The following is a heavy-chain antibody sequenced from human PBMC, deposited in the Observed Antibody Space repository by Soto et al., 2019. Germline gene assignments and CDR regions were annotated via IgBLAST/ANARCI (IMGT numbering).Heavy chain of an antibody. CDR3: ARGRLLWFGELGYYYGMDV. D-gene: IGHD3-10*01. CDR2: IIPIFGTA. CDR1: GGTFSSYA. V-gene: IGHV1-69*13. Sequence: SVKVSCKASGGTFSSYAISWVRQAPGQGLEWMGGIIPIFGTANYAQKFRGRVTITADESTSTAYMELSSLRSEDTAVYYCARGRLLWFGELGYYYGMDVWGQGTTVTVSS. J-gene: IGHJ6*02.